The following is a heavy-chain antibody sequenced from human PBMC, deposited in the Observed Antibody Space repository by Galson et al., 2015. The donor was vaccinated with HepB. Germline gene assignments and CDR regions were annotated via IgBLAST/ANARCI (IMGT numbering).Heavy chain of an antibody. CDR1: GFTFDDYA. V-gene: IGHV3-9*01. D-gene: IGHD5-18*01. CDR3: AKDPSYSLSAFDI. CDR2: ISWNSGSI. J-gene: IGHJ3*02. Sequence: SLRLSCAASGFTFDDYAMHWVRQAPGKGLEWVSGISWNSGSIGYADSVKGRFTISRDNAKNSLYLQMNSLRAEDTALYYCAKDPSYSLSAFDIWGQGTMVTVSS.